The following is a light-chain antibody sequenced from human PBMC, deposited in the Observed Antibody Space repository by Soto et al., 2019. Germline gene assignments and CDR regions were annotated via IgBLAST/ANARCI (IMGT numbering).Light chain of an antibody. CDR2: GAS. CDR3: QQYDNSPIT. V-gene: IGKV3-20*01. J-gene: IGKJ5*01. CDR1: QSISSSF. Sequence: EIVMTQSPATLSVSPGERATFSCRASQSISSSFLAWYQQKPGQAPRLLIYGASSRATGIPDRFSGTGSETDFTLTISRLEPEDFAVYYCQQYDNSPITFGQGTRLEIK.